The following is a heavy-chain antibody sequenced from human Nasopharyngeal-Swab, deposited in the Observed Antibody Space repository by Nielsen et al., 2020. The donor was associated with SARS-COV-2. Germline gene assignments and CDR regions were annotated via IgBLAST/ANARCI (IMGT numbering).Heavy chain of an antibody. Sequence: GESLKISCAASGFTFSDYYMSWIRQAPGKGLEWVSYISSSGSTIYYAGSVKGRFTISRDNAKNSLYLQMNSLRAEDTAVYYCARDIVVVPAAGPAVTQNYYYGMDVWGQGTTVTVSS. CDR3: ARDIVVVPAAGPAVTQNYYYGMDV. J-gene: IGHJ6*02. D-gene: IGHD2-2*01. CDR2: ISSSGSTI. CDR1: GFTFSDYY. V-gene: IGHV3-11*04.